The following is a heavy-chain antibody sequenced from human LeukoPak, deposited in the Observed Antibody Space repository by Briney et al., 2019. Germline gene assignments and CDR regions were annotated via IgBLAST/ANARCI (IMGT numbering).Heavy chain of an antibody. CDR3: ARVTGYVIEDYFDY. D-gene: IGHD3-22*01. Sequence: KTSETLSLTCAVYGGSFSGYYWSWIRQPPGKGLEWIGEINHSGSTNYNPSLKSRVTISVDTSKNQFSLKLRSMTAADTAVYYCARVTGYVIEDYFDYWGQGTLVTVSS. J-gene: IGHJ4*02. CDR1: GGSFSGYY. V-gene: IGHV4-34*01. CDR2: INHSGST.